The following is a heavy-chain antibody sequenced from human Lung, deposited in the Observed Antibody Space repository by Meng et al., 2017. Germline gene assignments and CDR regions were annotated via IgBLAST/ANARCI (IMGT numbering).Heavy chain of an antibody. D-gene: IGHD1-26*01. Sequence: HVHVRLAVPGLVKPWQPVSPPCAISWDSVSSNNAAWNWIRRSPSRGLEWLGRTNYRSKWYNDYAVSVKSRITINPDTSKNQFSLQLNSVTPEDTAVYYCARDHSGSYYVRFDYWGQGILVTVSS. CDR3: ARDHSGSYYVRFDY. J-gene: IGHJ4*02. V-gene: IGHV6-1*01. CDR2: TNYRSKWYN. CDR1: WDSVSSNNAA.